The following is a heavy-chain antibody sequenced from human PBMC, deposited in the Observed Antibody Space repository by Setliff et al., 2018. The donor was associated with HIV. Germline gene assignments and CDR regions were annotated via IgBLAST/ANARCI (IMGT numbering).Heavy chain of an antibody. V-gene: IGHV1-8*01. D-gene: IGHD3-3*01. J-gene: IGHJ6*02. CDR2: MTPNNGNT. CDR3: ARVGSYYNFWSGSPYYYGMDV. Sequence: GASVKVSCKASGYTFTNYDINWVRQATGQGLEWMGRMTPNNGNTAYTQKFQGRVTMTSNTSINTAYMELSSLRSEDTAVYYCARVGSYYNFWSGSPYYYGMDVWGQGTTVT. CDR1: GYTFTNYD.